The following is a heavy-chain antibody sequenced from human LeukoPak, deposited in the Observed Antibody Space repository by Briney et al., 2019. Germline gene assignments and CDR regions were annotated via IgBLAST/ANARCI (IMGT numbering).Heavy chain of an antibody. V-gene: IGHV1-2*04. CDR1: RYTLTDYY. CDR2: INPNSGGT. CDR3: ARAGGASDSSGWYVFDY. D-gene: IGHD6-19*01. Sequence: AGVKVSCQLSRYTLTDYYIHGVRPAAGQGVEWMGWINPNSGGTNYAQMFQGWVTMTRDTSISTAYMELSRLRSDDTAVYYCARAGGASDSSGWYVFDYWGEGTLVTVSS. J-gene: IGHJ4*02.